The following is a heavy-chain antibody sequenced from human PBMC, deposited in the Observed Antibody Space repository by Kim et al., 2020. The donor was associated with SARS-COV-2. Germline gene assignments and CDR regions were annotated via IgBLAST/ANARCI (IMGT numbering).Heavy chain of an antibody. D-gene: IGHD1-26*01. CDR1: GGTFSSYA. Sequence: SVKVSCKASGGTFSSYAISWVRQAPGQGLEWMGGIIPIFGTANYAQKFQGRVTITADESTSTAYMELSSLRSEDTAVYYCARELWTIVGATYYFDYWGQGTLVTVSS. CDR3: ARELWTIVGATYYFDY. CDR2: IIPIFGTA. V-gene: IGHV1-69*13. J-gene: IGHJ4*02.